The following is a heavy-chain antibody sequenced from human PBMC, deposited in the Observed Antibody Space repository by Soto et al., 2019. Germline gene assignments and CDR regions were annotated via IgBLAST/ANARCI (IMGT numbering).Heavy chain of an antibody. CDR3: SRFPTDSSGYYEHYFDY. CDR1: GYTFTNYG. D-gene: IGHD3-22*01. Sequence: QVQLGQSEAEVKKPGASVKVSCKASGYTFTNYGIIWLRQAPGQGLEWMGWINHYNGNTNYAQKVQGRVTMTTDTSTSTAYMELRSLRSDDTAVYYCSRFPTDSSGYYEHYFDYWGQGTLVTVSS. J-gene: IGHJ4*02. CDR2: INHYNGNT. V-gene: IGHV1-18*04.